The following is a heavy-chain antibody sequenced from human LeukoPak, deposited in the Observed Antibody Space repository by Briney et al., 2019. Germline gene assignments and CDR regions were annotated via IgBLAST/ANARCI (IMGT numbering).Heavy chain of an antibody. D-gene: IGHD2-8*01. Sequence: TGRSLRLSCAASGFTFSSYGMHWVRQAPGKGLEWVAVISYDGSNKYYADSVKGRFTISRDNSKNTLYLRMNSLRAEDTAVYYCAKDSRYCTNGVCPLGYWGQGTLLTVSS. CDR1: GFTFSSYG. CDR3: AKDSRYCTNGVCPLGY. J-gene: IGHJ4*02. V-gene: IGHV3-30*18. CDR2: ISYDGSNK.